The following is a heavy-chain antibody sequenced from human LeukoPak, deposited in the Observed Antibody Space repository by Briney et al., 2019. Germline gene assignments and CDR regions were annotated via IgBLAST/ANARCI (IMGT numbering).Heavy chain of an antibody. J-gene: IGHJ4*02. CDR3: ARDPSNDYGDSVYFDY. D-gene: IGHD4-17*01. CDR1: GFTFSSYA. V-gene: IGHV3-30-3*01. CDR2: ISYDGSNK. Sequence: PGGSLRLSCAASGFTFSSYAMHWVRQVPGKGLEWVAVISYDGSNKYYADSVKGRFTISRDNSKNTLYLQRNSLRAEDTAVYYCARDPSNDYGDSVYFDYWGQGTLVTVSS.